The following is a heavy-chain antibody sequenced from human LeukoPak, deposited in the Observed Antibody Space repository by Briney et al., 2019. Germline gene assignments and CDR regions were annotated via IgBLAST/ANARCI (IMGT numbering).Heavy chain of an antibody. CDR3: ARYQLWLYYYYGMDV. CDR1: GFTFSDYY. J-gene: IGHJ6*02. V-gene: IGHV3-11*01. CDR2: ISSSGSTI. Sequence: GGSLRLSCAASGFTFSDYYMSWIRQAPGKGLEWVSYISSSGSTIYYADSVKGRFTISRDNAKNSLYLQMNSLRAEDTAVYYCARYQLWLYYYYGMDVWGQGTLVTVSS. D-gene: IGHD5-18*01.